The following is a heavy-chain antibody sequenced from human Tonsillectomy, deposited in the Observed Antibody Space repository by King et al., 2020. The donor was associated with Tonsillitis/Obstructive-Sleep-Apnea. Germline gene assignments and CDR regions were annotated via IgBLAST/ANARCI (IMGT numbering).Heavy chain of an antibody. V-gene: IGHV3-30*18. CDR2: ISYDGSNK. J-gene: IGHJ6*03. Sequence: QLVQSGGGVVQPGRSLRLSCAASGFTFSSYGMHWVRQAPGKGLEWVAVISYDGSNKYYVDSVKGRFTISRDNSKNTLYLQMNSLRVEDTAVYYCAKEWLERADYDYYYMDVWGKGTTVTVSS. CDR1: GFTFSSYG. CDR3: AKEWLERADYDYYYMDV. D-gene: IGHD1-1*01.